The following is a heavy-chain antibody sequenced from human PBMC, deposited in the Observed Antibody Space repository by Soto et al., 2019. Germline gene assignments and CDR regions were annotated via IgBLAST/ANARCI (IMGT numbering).Heavy chain of an antibody. V-gene: IGHV3-7*02. Sequence: GGSLRLSCAASGFTFSNYWMSWVRQAPGKGLEWVANIKEAGSEKYYVDFVKGRFTISRDNAKNSLYLQMNSLRVEDTAVYYCAITMVWGAISDYYYGIDVWGQGTTVTVSS. J-gene: IGHJ6*02. CDR3: AITMVWGAISDYYYGIDV. CDR1: GFTFSNYW. D-gene: IGHD3-10*01. CDR2: IKEAGSEK.